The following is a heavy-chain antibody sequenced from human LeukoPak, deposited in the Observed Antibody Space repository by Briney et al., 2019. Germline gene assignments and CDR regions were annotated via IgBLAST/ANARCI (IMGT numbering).Heavy chain of an antibody. V-gene: IGHV1-3*01. D-gene: IGHD6-19*01. CDR2: INAGNGNT. CDR1: GYTFTSYA. CDR3: ARDLSSDEDYFDY. J-gene: IGHJ4*02. Sequence: GASVKVSCKASGYTFTSYAMHWVRQAPGQRLEWMGWINAGNGNTKYSQKFQGRVTITRDTSASTAYMELSSLRSEDTAVYYCARDLSSDEDYFDYWGQGTLVTVSS.